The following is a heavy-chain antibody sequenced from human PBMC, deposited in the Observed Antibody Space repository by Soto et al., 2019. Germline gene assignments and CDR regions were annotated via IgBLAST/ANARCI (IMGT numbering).Heavy chain of an antibody. D-gene: IGHD6-13*01. Sequence: GGSLRLSCAASGFTFSSYGMHWVRQAPGKGLEWVAVIWYDGSNKYYADSVKGRFTISRDNSKNTLYLQMNSLRAEDTAVYYCARDNIAAAANPHYYYYYGMDVWGQGTTVTVSS. J-gene: IGHJ6*02. CDR1: GFTFSSYG. CDR2: IWYDGSNK. V-gene: IGHV3-33*01. CDR3: ARDNIAAAANPHYYYYYGMDV.